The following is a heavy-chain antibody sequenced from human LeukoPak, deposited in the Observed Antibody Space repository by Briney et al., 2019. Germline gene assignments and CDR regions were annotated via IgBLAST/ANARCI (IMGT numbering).Heavy chain of an antibody. CDR1: GYTFTGHY. CDR2: INPNNGGT. Sequence: ASVKVPCKASGYTFTGHYMHWVRQAPGQGLEWMGWINPNNGGTNYQGRVTMTRDTSISTAYMELSRLRSDDTAVYYCARGYALYSGRYIDFDYWGQGTLVTVSS. D-gene: IGHD1-26*01. CDR3: ARGYALYSGRYIDFDY. J-gene: IGHJ4*02. V-gene: IGHV1-2*02.